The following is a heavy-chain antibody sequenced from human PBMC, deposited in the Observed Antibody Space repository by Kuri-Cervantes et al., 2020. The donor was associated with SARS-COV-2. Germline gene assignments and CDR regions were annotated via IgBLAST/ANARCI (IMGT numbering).Heavy chain of an antibody. D-gene: IGHD2-21*01. CDR2: TSYDGSTK. V-gene: IGHV3-30-3*02. J-gene: IGHJ4*02. CDR3: AKSTRGYSSHLLDS. Sequence: GESLKISCAASGFTFNDYAMHWVRQTPGEGLEWVAITSYDGSTKYYADSVRGRFTISRDNSKDSLYLQMNSLRAEDTAVYYCAKSTRGYSSHLLDSWGLGALVTVSS. CDR1: GFTFNDYA.